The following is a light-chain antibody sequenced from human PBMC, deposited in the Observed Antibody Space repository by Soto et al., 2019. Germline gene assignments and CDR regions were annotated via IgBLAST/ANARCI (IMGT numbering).Light chain of an antibody. CDR2: EVS. CDR3: SSYTSSSTLV. Sequence: QSVLTQPASVSVSPGQSITIPCTGTSSDVGGYNYVSWYQQHPGKAPKLMIYEVSNRPSGVSNRFSGSKSGNTASLTISGLQAEDEADYYCSSYTSSSTLVFGTGTKVTVL. CDR1: SSDVGGYNY. V-gene: IGLV2-14*01. J-gene: IGLJ1*01.